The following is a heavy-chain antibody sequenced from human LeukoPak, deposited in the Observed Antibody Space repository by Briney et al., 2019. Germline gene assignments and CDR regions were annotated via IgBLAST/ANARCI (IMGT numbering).Heavy chain of an antibody. D-gene: IGHD2-21*02. Sequence: GGSLRLSCAASGFTFSSYPMHWVRQAPGKGLEWVGRIKSKTDGGTTDYAAPVKGRFTISRDDSKNTLYLQMNSLKTEDTAVYYCTTVQPATAGAYYYYGMDVWGQGTTVTVSS. CDR2: IKSKTDGGTT. J-gene: IGHJ6*02. CDR1: GFTFSSYP. V-gene: IGHV3-15*01. CDR3: TTVQPATAGAYYYYGMDV.